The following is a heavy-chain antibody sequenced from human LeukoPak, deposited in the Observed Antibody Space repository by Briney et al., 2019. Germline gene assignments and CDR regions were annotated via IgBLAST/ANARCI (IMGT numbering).Heavy chain of an antibody. D-gene: IGHD4-17*01. J-gene: IGHJ3*02. CDR1: GFRFGAYA. V-gene: IGHV3-9*01. CDR2: ISWNSDTI. CDR3: AKGGGMTTVTHDAFDI. Sequence: PGGSLRLSCAASGFRFGAYAMHWVRQAQGKGLEWVSSISWNSDTIGYRDSVKGRFTISRDNAKNSLYLQMNSLRGEDTAMYYCAKGGGMTTVTHDAFDIWGQGTMVTVSS.